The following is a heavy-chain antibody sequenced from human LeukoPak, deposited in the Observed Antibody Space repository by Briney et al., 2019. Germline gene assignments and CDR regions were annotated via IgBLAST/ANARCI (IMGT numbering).Heavy chain of an antibody. J-gene: IGHJ4*02. CDR1: GFTFSSYA. Sequence: GGSLRLSCAASGFTFSSYAIHWVRQAPGKGLEWVAVISDDRSNKYYADSVKGRFSISRDNSKNTLYLQMNSLRAEDTAVYYCARGKGNWCFDYWGQGTLVTVSS. CDR2: ISDDRSNK. V-gene: IGHV3-30*04. D-gene: IGHD1-20*01. CDR3: ARGKGNWCFDY.